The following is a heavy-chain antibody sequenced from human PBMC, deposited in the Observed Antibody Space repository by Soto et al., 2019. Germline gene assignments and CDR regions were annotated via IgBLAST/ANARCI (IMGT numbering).Heavy chain of an antibody. CDR1: QFTFSVYG. J-gene: IGHJ5*02. CDR3: AKQHGAWPSNWLDA. Sequence: GGSLRLSCTASQFTFSVYGMSWVRQAPGKGLEWVSSISVTGENSLYADSVRGRFTMSRDNSKDILYLQMNSLRVDDTAMYYCAKQHGAWPSNWLDAWGQGALVTVSS. V-gene: IGHV3-23*01. CDR2: ISVTGENS.